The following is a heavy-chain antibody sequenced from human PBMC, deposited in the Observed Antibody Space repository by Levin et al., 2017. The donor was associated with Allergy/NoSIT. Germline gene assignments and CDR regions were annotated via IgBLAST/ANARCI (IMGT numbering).Heavy chain of an antibody. V-gene: IGHV3-73*01. Sequence: GESLKISCAASGFTFSGSAMHWVRQASGKGLEWVGRIRSKANSYATAYAASVKGRFTISRDDSKNTAYLQMNSLKTEDTAVYYCTGAAGTGDYWGQGTLVTVSS. CDR3: TGAAGTGDY. D-gene: IGHD1-26*01. CDR1: GFTFSGSA. CDR2: IRSKANSYAT. J-gene: IGHJ4*02.